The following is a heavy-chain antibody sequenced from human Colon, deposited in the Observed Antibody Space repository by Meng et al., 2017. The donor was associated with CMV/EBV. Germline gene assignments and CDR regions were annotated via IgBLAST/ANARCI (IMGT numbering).Heavy chain of an antibody. Sequence: QVQLVQSGAEVKKPGASVKVSCRASGYTFNNYGLNWVRRAPGQGLEWMGWISPYIGNTNYAQRFQGRLTLTTDTSTDTAYMELRSLSPDDTAIYYCARDRGQDTVVVVADRGFDPWGQGTLVTVSS. CDR2: ISPYIGNT. V-gene: IGHV1-18*01. CDR1: GYTFNNYG. CDR3: ARDRGQDTVVVVADRGFDP. J-gene: IGHJ5*02. D-gene: IGHD2-15*01.